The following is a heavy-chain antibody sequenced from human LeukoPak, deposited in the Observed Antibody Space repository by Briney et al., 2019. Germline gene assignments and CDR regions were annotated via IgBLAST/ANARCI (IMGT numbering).Heavy chain of an antibody. J-gene: IGHJ3*02. D-gene: IGHD6-25*01. V-gene: IGHV3-53*01. CDR3: AREETDRSGRALDI. CDR1: GFTVSSNY. CDR2: IYSGGYT. Sequence: SGGSLRLSCAASGFTVSSNYMSWVRQAPGKGLEWVSVIYSGGYTYYADSVKGRFTISRDNSQNTLYLQMNSLRAEDTAVYYCAREETDRSGRALDIWGQGTMVTVSS.